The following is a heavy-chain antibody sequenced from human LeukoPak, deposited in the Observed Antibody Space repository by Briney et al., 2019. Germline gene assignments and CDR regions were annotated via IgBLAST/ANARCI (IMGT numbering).Heavy chain of an antibody. V-gene: IGHV3-30*03. CDR2: ISYDGSNK. CDR3: ARDLLHDSSGY. J-gene: IGHJ4*02. CDR1: GFTFSSYG. Sequence: GGSLRLSCAASGFTFSSYGMHWVRQAPGKGLEWVAVISYDGSNKYYADSVKGRFTISRDNSKNTLYLQMNSLRAEDTAVYYCARDLLHDSSGYWGQGTLVTVSS. D-gene: IGHD3-22*01.